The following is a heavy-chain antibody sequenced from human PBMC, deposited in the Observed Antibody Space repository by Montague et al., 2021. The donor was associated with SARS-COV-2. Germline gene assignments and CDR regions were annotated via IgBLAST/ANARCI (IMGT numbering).Heavy chain of an antibody. D-gene: IGHD4-17*01. Sequence: SETLPLTCTVSGDSTSCPNCYWGWIRQPPGKGLDWIGTIYNSGTTYYNPSLKSRLTISIDTSKNQFSLKLSSVTAADTAVYYCARHRNYGDHSLDNWFHPWGQGTLVTVSS. CDR2: IYNSGTT. CDR3: ARHRNYGDHSLDNWFHP. J-gene: IGHJ5*02. CDR1: GDSTSCPNCY. V-gene: IGHV4-39*01.